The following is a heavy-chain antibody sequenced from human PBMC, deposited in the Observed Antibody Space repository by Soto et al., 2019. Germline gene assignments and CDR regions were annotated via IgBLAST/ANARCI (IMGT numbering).Heavy chain of an antibody. CDR1: GGSFSGYY. Sequence: SETLSLTCAVYGGSFSGYYWTWIRQPPGTGLEWIGEINHSGSTNYSPSLKSRVTISVDTSKNQFSLKLSSVTAADTAVYYCARGGLGRQRAVVVAANYYYYYGMDVWGQGTTVTVSS. CDR3: ARGGLGRQRAVVVAANYYYYYGMDV. V-gene: IGHV4-34*01. CDR2: INHSGST. D-gene: IGHD2-15*01. J-gene: IGHJ6*02.